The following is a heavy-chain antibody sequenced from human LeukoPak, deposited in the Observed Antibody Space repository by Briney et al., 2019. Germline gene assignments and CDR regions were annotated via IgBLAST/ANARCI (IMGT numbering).Heavy chain of an antibody. D-gene: IGHD4-17*01. CDR2: IYYSGST. Sequence: PSETLSLTCTVSGYSISSDYYWGWIRQPPGEGLEWIGSIYYSGSTYYNTSLKSRVTISVDTSKNQFSLKLSSVTAADTAVYYCARLPTVTFFDYWGQGTLVTVSS. CDR1: GYSISSDYY. J-gene: IGHJ4*02. CDR3: ARLPTVTFFDY. V-gene: IGHV4-38-2*02.